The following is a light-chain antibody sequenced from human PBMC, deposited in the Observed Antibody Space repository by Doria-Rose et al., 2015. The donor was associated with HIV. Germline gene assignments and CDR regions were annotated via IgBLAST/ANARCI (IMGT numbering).Light chain of an antibody. Sequence: EIVMTQSPGTLSLSPGERATLSRRASQSFSSTYLAWYQQKPGQAPSLLIYDGSTRATGIPDRFSASGSGTDFTLTINRLGPEDFALYYCHQYGTSWTFGQGTKVEI. CDR3: HQYGTSWT. J-gene: IGKJ1*01. CDR1: QSFSSTY. V-gene: IGKV3-20*01. CDR2: DGS.